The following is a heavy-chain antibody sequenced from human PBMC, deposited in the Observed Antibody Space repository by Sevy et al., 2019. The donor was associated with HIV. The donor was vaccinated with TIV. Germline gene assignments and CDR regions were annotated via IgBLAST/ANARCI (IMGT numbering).Heavy chain of an antibody. CDR3: AKEGTGGEIDY. Sequence: GGSLRLSCAASGFTFSSYGMHWVRQAPGKGLEWVAVISYDGSNKYYADSVKGRFTISRDNSKNTLYLQMNSLRAEDTAVYYCAKEGTGGEIDYSGQGTLVTVSS. V-gene: IGHV3-30*18. D-gene: IGHD2-8*02. J-gene: IGHJ4*02. CDR2: ISYDGSNK. CDR1: GFTFSSYG.